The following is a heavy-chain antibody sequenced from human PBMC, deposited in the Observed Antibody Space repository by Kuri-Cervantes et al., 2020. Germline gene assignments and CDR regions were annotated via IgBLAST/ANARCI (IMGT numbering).Heavy chain of an antibody. J-gene: IGHJ4*02. Sequence: SETLSLTCNVSDGSISSYYWSWIRQSPGKGLEWIGYIYYSGSTNYNPSLRSRVTISVDTSKNQFSLKLASVTASDTAVYYCARNRWGGCGSGFDHWGQGALVTVSS. V-gene: IGHV4-59*01. CDR2: IYYSGST. CDR1: DGSISSYY. D-gene: IGHD3-10*01. CDR3: ARNRWGGCGSGFDH.